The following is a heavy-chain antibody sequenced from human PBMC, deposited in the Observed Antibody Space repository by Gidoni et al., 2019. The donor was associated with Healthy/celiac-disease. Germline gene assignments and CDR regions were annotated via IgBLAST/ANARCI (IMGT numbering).Heavy chain of an antibody. D-gene: IGHD6-13*01. CDR2: IYYSGST. Sequence: QVQLQESGPGLVKPSQTLSLTCTVSGGSISRGGYYWSWIRQPPGKGLEWIGYIYYSGSTYYNPSLKSRVTISVDTSKNQFSLKLSSVTAADTAVYYCARAKAAAGRGGPFGFDPWGQGTLVTVSS. J-gene: IGHJ5*02. CDR3: ARAKAAAGRGGPFGFDP. CDR1: GGSISRGGYY. V-gene: IGHV4-31*03.